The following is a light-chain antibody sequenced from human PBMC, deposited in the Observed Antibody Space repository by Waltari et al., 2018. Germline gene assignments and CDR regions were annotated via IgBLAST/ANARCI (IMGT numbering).Light chain of an antibody. CDR2: SAS. Sequence: DIQMTQSPSSLSASVGDRVTITCRTSQIINTYLTWYQQKSGKAPILLIYSASSFQSGVPARFSGSGSGTEFNLNISSLQPEDFATYFCQQTYSSPPTFGQGTKVESK. V-gene: IGKV1-39*01. CDR1: QIINTY. CDR3: QQTYSSPPT. J-gene: IGKJ1*01.